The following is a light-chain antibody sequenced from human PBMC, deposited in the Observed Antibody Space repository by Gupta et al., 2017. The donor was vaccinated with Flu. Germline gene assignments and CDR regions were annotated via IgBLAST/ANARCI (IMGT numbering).Light chain of an antibody. V-gene: IGKV3-15*01. Sequence: SSRLEWYQQKPGQAPRLIIYDASTSATGIPNRFSGSRSATDFTLTSSSGQYEHFALYSEQHDDDSPTFGGGTRVEIK. CDR2: DAS. J-gene: IGKJ4*01. CDR3: QHDDDSPT. CDR1: SSR.